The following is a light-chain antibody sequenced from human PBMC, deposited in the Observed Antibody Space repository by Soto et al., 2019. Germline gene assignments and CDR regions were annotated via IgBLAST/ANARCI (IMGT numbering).Light chain of an antibody. CDR2: GAS. Sequence: IVMTQSPATLSVSTGGRATLSCRASQSISDTLAWYQQKPGQAPRLLIHGASTRAPGFPARFSGSGSGTDFTLTISSLQSEDFAVYYCQQYDNWPWTFGQGTKVDIK. V-gene: IGKV3-15*01. CDR1: QSISDT. J-gene: IGKJ1*01. CDR3: QQYDNWPWT.